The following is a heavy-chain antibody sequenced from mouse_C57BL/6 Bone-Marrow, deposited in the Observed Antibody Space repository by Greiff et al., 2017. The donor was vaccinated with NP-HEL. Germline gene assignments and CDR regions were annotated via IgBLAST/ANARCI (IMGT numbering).Heavy chain of an antibody. CDR1: GFSFNTYA. D-gene: IGHD2-3*01. CDR3: VSHDGSYEFAY. CDR2: IRSKSNNYAT. J-gene: IGHJ3*01. Sequence: EVQLVESGGGLVQPKGSLKLSCAASGFSFNTYAMNWVRQAPGKGLEWVARIRSKSNNYATYYADSVKDRFTISSDNSESMLYLQMNDLKTEDTAMEDCVSHDGSYEFAYWGQGTLVTVSA. V-gene: IGHV10-1*01.